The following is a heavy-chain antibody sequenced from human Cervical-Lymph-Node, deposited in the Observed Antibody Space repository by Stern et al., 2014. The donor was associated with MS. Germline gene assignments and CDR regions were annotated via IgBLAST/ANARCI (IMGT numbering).Heavy chain of an antibody. D-gene: IGHD3-9*01. CDR3: ARGNYDVLTDNGGHGFDI. V-gene: IGHV4-61*02. J-gene: IGHJ3*02. Sequence: QVQLQESGPGLVKPSQTLSLTCTVSGGSISSGNYYWSWIRQPAGEGLEWIGRIYSSGSTQYNPPLKSRATISAETSTNQFSLRRSSVTAADTAVYYCARGNYDVLTDNGGHGFDIWGQGTMVTVSS. CDR1: GGSISSGNYY. CDR2: IYSSGST.